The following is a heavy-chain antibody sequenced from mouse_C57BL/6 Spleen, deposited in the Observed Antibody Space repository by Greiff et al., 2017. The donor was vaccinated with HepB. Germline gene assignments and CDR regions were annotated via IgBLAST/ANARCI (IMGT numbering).Heavy chain of an antibody. CDR3: AKSPTIYYYGYYAMDY. CDR2: IDPSDSET. J-gene: IGHJ4*01. V-gene: IGHV1-52*01. Sequence: QVQLQQPGAELVRPGSSVKLSCKASGYTFTIYWMHWVKQRPIQGLEWIGNIDPSDSETHYNQKFKDKATLTVDKSSSTSYMQLSSLTSEDSAVYYCAKSPTIYYYGYYAMDYWGQGTSVTVSS. CDR1: GYTFTIYW. D-gene: IGHD1-1*01.